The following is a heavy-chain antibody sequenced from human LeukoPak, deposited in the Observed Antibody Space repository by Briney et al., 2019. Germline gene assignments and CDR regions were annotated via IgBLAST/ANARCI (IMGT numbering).Heavy chain of an antibody. D-gene: IGHD3-22*01. Sequence: ASVKVSCKASGYTFTGYYMHWVRQAPGQGLEWMGWINPNSGGTNYAQKFQGRVTMTRDTSISTAYMELSRLRSDDTAVYYCARVPRRYYYDSSDYYYEGDAFDIWGQGTMVTVSS. V-gene: IGHV1-2*02. CDR3: ARVPRRYYYDSSDYYYEGDAFDI. J-gene: IGHJ3*02. CDR2: INPNSGGT. CDR1: GYTFTGYY.